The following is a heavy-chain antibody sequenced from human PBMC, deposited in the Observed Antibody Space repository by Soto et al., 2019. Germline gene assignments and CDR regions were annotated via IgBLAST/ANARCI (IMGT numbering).Heavy chain of an antibody. Sequence: QVQLVESGGGVVQPGRSLRLSFAASGFTFSSYGMHWVRQAPGKGLEWVAVISYDGSNKYYADSVKGRFTISRDNSKNTLYLQMNSLRAEDTAVYYCAKDRYYDSSGGGMDVWGQGTTVTVSS. CDR1: GFTFSSYG. J-gene: IGHJ6*02. D-gene: IGHD3-22*01. V-gene: IGHV3-30*18. CDR2: ISYDGSNK. CDR3: AKDRYYDSSGGGMDV.